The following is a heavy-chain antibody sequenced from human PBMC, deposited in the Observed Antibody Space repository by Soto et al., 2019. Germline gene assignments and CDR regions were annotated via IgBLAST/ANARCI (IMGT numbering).Heavy chain of an antibody. CDR1: GFTFSDYY. Sequence: PGGSLRLSCAASGFTFSDYYMSWIRQAPGKGLEYISYISSSSGSTNYADSVKGRFTISRDNAKNTLYLQMSSLRAEDTAVYYCARDRGGYDRLYYSQGMDVWGQGTTVTVSS. D-gene: IGHD5-12*01. V-gene: IGHV3-11*06. CDR2: ISSSSGST. CDR3: ARDRGGYDRLYYSQGMDV. J-gene: IGHJ6*02.